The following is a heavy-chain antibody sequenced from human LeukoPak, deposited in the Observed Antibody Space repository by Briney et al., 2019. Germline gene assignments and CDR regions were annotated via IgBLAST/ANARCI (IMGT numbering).Heavy chain of an antibody. J-gene: IGHJ5*02. CDR1: GGSISSYY. CDR2: ICYSGST. V-gene: IGHV4-59*01. CDR3: ARFVLGYCSGGSCYSGGSDWFDP. Sequence: SETLSLTCTVAGGSISSYYWSWIRQPPGKGLEWIGYICYSGSTNYNPSLKSRVTISVDTSKNMFSLKLSSVTAADTAVYDCARFVLGYCSGGSCYSGGSDWFDPWGQGTLVTVSS. D-gene: IGHD2-15*01.